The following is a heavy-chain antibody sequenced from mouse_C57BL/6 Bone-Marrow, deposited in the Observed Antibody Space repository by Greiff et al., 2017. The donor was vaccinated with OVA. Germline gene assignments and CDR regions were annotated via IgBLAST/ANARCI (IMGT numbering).Heavy chain of an antibody. CDR3: ARSLLFYYCGSSFDY. J-gene: IGHJ2*01. CDR1: GYTFTSYW. CDR2: IHPNSGST. Sequence: QVQLQQPGAELVKPGASVKLSCKASGYTFTSYWMHWVKQRPGQGLEWIGMIHPNSGSTNYNEKFKSKATLTVDKSSSTAYMQLSSLTSEDSAIYYCARSLLFYYCGSSFDYWGQGTTLTVSS. V-gene: IGHV1-64*01. D-gene: IGHD1-1*01.